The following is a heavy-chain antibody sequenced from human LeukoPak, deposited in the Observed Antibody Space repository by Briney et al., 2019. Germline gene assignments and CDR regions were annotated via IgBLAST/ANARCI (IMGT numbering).Heavy chain of an antibody. Sequence: VKVSCKASGGTFSSYAISWVRQAPGQGLEWMGRIIVVLGIQNYAQKFQGRVTITADKSTSTAYMELSSLISEDTAVYYCARIYCSGGSCIHNPANYFDYWGQGTLVTVSS. D-gene: IGHD2-15*01. CDR3: ARIYCSGGSCIHNPANYFDY. CDR1: GGTFSSYA. J-gene: IGHJ4*02. V-gene: IGHV1-69*04. CDR2: IIVVLGIQ.